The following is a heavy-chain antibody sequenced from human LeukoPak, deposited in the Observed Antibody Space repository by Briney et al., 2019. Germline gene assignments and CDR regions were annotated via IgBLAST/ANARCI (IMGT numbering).Heavy chain of an antibody. CDR1: GFTFISYA. V-gene: IGHV3-23*01. J-gene: IGHJ4*02. D-gene: IGHD3-16*01. Sequence: GGSLRLSCAASGFTFISYAMSWVRQAPGKGLEWVSRISGSDGSTYYADSVKGRFIISRDDPRNTLWLQMNSLRAEDTALYYCAKDWTPHNRVYDCFDFWGQGTQVTVSS. CDR3: AKDWTPHNRVYDCFDF. CDR2: ISGSDGST.